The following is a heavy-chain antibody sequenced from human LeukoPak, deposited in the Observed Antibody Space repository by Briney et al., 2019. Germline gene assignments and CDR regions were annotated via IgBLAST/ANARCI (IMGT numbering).Heavy chain of an antibody. D-gene: IGHD6-19*01. CDR2: IRYDGSNK. CDR1: GFTFSSYG. CDR3: AKGYGSSGWYLDY. J-gene: IGHJ4*02. V-gene: IGHV3-30*02. Sequence: GGSLRLSCAASGFTFSSYGMPWVRQAPGKGLEWVAFIRYDGSNKYYADSVKGRFTISRDNSKNTLYLQMNSLRAEDTAVYYCAKGYGSSGWYLDYWGQGTLVTVSS.